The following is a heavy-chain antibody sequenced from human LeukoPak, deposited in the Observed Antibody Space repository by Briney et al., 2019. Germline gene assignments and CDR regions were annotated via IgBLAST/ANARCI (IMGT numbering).Heavy chain of an antibody. CDR3: AKEMYNYGALDY. CDR2: ISSNGRTT. V-gene: IGHV3-23*01. D-gene: IGHD5-18*01. CDR1: GFTSTNYA. Sequence: QPGGSLRLSCAASGFTSTNYAMSWVRQAPGKGLEWVSVISSNGRTTFYADSVKGRFSVSRDSSKNTLYLQMNSLRAEDTAVYYCAKEMYNYGALDYWGQGTLVTVSP. J-gene: IGHJ4*02.